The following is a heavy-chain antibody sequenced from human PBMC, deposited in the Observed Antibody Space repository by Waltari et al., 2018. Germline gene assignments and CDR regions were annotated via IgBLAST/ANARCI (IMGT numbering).Heavy chain of an antibody. CDR3: ARDPRYALGFDP. V-gene: IGHV3-48*03. CDR1: GFTFSSYE. D-gene: IGHD2-8*01. J-gene: IGHJ5*02. Sequence: EVQLVESGGGLVQPGGSLRLSCAASGFTFSSYEMNWVRQAPGKGLEWFAYMSRRGSTSDYADSVKGRFTISRDNAKNSLYLQMNSLRAEDTAVYYCARDPRYALGFDPWGQGTLVTVSS. CDR2: MSRRGSTS.